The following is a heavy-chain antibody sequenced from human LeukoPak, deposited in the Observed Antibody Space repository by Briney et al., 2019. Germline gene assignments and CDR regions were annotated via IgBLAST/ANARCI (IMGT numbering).Heavy chain of an antibody. CDR1: GGSITSYY. J-gene: IGHJ4*02. Sequence: PSEALSLTCTVSGGSITSYYWSWIRQPPGKGLEWIGYIYYSGSTNYNPSLKSRLTISVDASKNQFSLKLSSVTATDTAVYYCASLTTVTQGYFDSWGQGTLVTVSS. V-gene: IGHV4-59*08. D-gene: IGHD4-17*01. CDR2: IYYSGST. CDR3: ASLTTVTQGYFDS.